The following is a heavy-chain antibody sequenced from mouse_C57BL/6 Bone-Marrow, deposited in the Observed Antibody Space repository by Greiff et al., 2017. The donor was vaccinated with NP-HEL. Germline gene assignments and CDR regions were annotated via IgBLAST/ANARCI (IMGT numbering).Heavy chain of an antibody. J-gene: IGHJ2*01. CDR1: GYSFTDYN. V-gene: IGHV1-39*01. Sequence: EVKLVESGPELVKPGASVKISCKASGYSFTDYNMNWVKQSNGKSLEWIGVINPNYGTTSYNQKFKGKATLTVDQSSSTAYMQLNSLTSEVSAVYYCARSFRGSNSPDYWGQGTTLTVSS. CDR2: INPNYGTT. CDR3: ARSFRGSNSPDY. D-gene: IGHD2-5*01.